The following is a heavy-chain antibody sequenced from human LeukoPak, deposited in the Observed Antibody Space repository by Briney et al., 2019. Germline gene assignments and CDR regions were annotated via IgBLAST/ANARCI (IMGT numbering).Heavy chain of an antibody. D-gene: IGHD3-10*01. CDR2: INNDGSST. CDR3: ARVARGDYYYYYMDV. CDR1: GFTFSSYW. V-gene: IGHV3-74*01. J-gene: IGHJ6*03. Sequence: GGSLRLSCGASGFTFSSYWMHWVRQAPGKGLVWASRINNDGSSTSYADSVQGRFTISRDNAKNTLYLQMNSLRAEDTALYYCARVARGDYYYYYMDVWGKGTTVTVSS.